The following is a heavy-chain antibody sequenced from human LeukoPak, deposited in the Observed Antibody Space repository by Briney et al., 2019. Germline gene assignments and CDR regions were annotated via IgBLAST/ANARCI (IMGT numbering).Heavy chain of an antibody. V-gene: IGHV4-34*01. CDR3: AREDYYGSGMGIRFDP. CDR2: INHSGST. J-gene: IGHJ5*02. CDR1: GGSFSGYY. D-gene: IGHD3-10*01. Sequence: SETLSLTCAVYGGSFSGYYWSWIRQPLGKGLEWIGEINHSGSTNYNPSLKSRVTISVDTSKNQFSLKLSSVTAADTAVYYCAREDYYGSGMGIRFDPWGQGTLVTVSS.